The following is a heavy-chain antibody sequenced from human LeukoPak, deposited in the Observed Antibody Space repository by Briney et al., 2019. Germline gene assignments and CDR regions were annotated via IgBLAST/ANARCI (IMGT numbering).Heavy chain of an antibody. V-gene: IGHV3-48*04. Sequence: GGSLRLSCAASGFTFSSYSMNWVRQAPGKGLEWVSYISSSSSTIYYADSVKGRFTISRDNAKNSLYLQMNSLRAEDTAVYYCAREGTSGYDFAVDYWGQGTLVTVSS. CDR1: GFTFSSYS. CDR3: AREGTSGYDFAVDY. CDR2: ISSSSSTI. D-gene: IGHD5-12*01. J-gene: IGHJ4*02.